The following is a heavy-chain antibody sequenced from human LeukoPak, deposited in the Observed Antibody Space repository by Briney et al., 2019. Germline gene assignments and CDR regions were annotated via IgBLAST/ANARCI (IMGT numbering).Heavy chain of an antibody. J-gene: IGHJ4*02. D-gene: IGHD2-21*01. CDR2: IYYSGST. CDR3: ARGPHTPDY. Sequence: SETLSLTCTVSGGSISSHYWSWIRQPPGKGLEWIGYIYYSGSTNYNPSLKSRVTISVDTSKNQFSLKLSSVTAADTAVYYCARGPHTPDYWGQGTLVTVSS. CDR1: GGSISSHY. V-gene: IGHV4-59*08.